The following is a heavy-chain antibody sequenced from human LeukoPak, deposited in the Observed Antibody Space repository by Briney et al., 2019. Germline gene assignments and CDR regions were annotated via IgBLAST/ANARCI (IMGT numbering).Heavy chain of an antibody. CDR3: ARRRIVGSTDDAFDI. CDR1: GFTFRSFA. Sequence: GSLRLSFAAPGFTFRSFALHWVRPAPGKGLGWAAGISSDGNTQYYADSVKGRFTISRDNSNNTLYLQMNSLRAGDTAIYYCARRRIVGSTDDAFDIWGQGTMVTLSS. V-gene: IGHV3-30-3*01. D-gene: IGHD1-26*01. CDR2: ISSDGNTQ. J-gene: IGHJ3*02.